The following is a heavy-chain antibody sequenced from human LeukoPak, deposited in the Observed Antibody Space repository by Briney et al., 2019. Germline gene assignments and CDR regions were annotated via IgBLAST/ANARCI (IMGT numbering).Heavy chain of an antibody. J-gene: IGHJ6*02. CDR1: GFTFRSYA. D-gene: IGHD3-3*01. CDR2: ISYDGSNK. V-gene: IGHV3-30-3*01. CDR3: AREFGVVIYYYYYGMDV. Sequence: GRSLRLSCAASGFTFRSYAMHWVRQAPGKGLEWVAVISYDGSNKYYADSVKGRFTISRDNSKNTLYLQMNSLRAEDTAVYYCAREFGVVIYYYYYGMDVWGQGTTVTVSS.